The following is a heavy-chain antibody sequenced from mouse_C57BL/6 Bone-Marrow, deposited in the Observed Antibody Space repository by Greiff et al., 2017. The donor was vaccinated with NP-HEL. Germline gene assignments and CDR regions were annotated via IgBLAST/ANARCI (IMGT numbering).Heavy chain of an antibody. CDR1: GYTFTDYN. CDR3: ARRGAYYSRAWCAY. Sequence: VQLQQSGPELVKPGASVKIPCKASGYTFTDYNMDWVKQSHGKSLEWIGDINPNNGGTIYNQKFKGKATLTVDKSSSTAYMALRSLTSEDTAVYYCARRGAYYSRAWCAYWGQGTLVTVSA. J-gene: IGHJ3*01. V-gene: IGHV1-18*01. D-gene: IGHD2-5*01. CDR2: INPNNGGT.